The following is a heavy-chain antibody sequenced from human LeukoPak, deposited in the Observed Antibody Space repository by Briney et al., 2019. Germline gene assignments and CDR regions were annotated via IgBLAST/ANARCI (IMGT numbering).Heavy chain of an antibody. CDR2: IYHSGST. J-gene: IGHJ5*02. V-gene: IGHV4-38-2*01. D-gene: IGHD2-2*01. CDR3: ARGEVVVVPAAIRFDA. CDR1: GYSISSGYY. Sequence: PSETLSLTCAVSGYSISSGYYWGWIRQPPGKGLEWIGSIYHSGSTYYNPSLKSRVTISVDTSKNQFSLKLSSVTAADTAVYYCARGEVVVVPAAIRFDACGQGTLVTVSS.